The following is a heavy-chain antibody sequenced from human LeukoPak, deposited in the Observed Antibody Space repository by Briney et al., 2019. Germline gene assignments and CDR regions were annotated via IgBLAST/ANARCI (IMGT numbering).Heavy chain of an antibody. V-gene: IGHV4-39*07. D-gene: IGHD2-15*01. Sequence: SETLSLTCSVSGGSISSSSFYWGWIRQPPGKGLEWIGSISYSGSTYYNPSLKSRVTISVDTSKNQFSLKLSSVTAADTAVYYCARFPGQYCSGGSCYRFSPSKYYFDYWGQGTLVTVSS. CDR1: GGSISSSSFY. CDR3: ARFPGQYCSGGSCYRFSPSKYYFDY. J-gene: IGHJ4*02. CDR2: ISYSGST.